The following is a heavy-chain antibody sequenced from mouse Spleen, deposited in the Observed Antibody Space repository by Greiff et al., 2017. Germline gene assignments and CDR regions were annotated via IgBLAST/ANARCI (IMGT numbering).Heavy chain of an antibody. CDR2: INPSSGYT. CDR3: ALYSYDGDWFAY. J-gene: IGHJ3*01. V-gene: IGHV1-7*01. CDR1: GYTFTSYW. Sequence: QVQLQQSGAELVRPGASVKLSCKASGYTFTSYWMHWVKQRPGQGLEWIGYINPSSGYTKYNQKFKDKATLTADKSSSTAYMQLSSLTYEDSAVYYCALYSYDGDWFAYWGQGTLVTVSA. D-gene: IGHD2-12*01.